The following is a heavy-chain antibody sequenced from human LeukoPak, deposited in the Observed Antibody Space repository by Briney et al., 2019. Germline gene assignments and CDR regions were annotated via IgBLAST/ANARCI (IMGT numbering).Heavy chain of an antibody. Sequence: GGSLRLSCAASGFTFSSYAMNWVRQAPGKGLEWVSSISSNGGSTNYADSVKGQFTISRDNSKNTLYLQMNSLRAEDTAVYYCVKSIPHWYFDLWGRGTLVTVSS. V-gene: IGHV3-23*01. D-gene: IGHD2-21*01. CDR2: ISSNGGST. CDR3: VKSIPHWYFDL. J-gene: IGHJ2*01. CDR1: GFTFSSYA.